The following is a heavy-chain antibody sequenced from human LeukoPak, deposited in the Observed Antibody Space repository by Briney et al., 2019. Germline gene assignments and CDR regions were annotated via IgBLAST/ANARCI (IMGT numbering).Heavy chain of an antibody. CDR2: IYGDDDKT. CDR3: AKTQGYYDA. CDR1: GFTFSNYA. J-gene: IGHJ5*02. V-gene: IGHV3-23*01. D-gene: IGHD2-15*01. Sequence: GGSPRLSSVASGFTFSNYAMTWVPQAPGKGLEMVSGIYGDDDKTVYGDAVKGRFTISRDNSKNTLFLQMNSLRADDTAVYYCAKTQGYYDAWGKGDLVTVSS.